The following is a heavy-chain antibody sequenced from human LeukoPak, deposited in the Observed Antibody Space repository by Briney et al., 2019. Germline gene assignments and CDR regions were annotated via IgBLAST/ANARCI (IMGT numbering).Heavy chain of an antibody. CDR1: GYSFTSYW. CDR2: IYPGDSDT. Sequence: GESLKISCKGSGYSFTSYWIGWVRQMPEKGLEWMGIIYPGDSDTRYSPSFQGQVTISADKSISTAYLQWNSLKASDTAIYYCVRHLSDITSCPNYWGPGTLITVAS. CDR3: VRHLSDITSCPNY. V-gene: IGHV5-51*01. D-gene: IGHD2-2*01. J-gene: IGHJ4*02.